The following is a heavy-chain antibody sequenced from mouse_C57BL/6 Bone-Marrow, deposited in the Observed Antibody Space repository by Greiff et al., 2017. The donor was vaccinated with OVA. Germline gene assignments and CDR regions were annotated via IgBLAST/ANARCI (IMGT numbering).Heavy chain of an antibody. J-gene: IGHJ3*01. CDR2: INPGSGGT. Sequence: VQLQQSGAELVRPGTSVKVSCKASGYAFTNYLIEWVKQRPGQGLEWIGVINPGSGGTNYNEKFKGKATLTADKSSSTAYMQLSSLTSEDSAVYFCARGYDFAYWGQGTLVTVSA. D-gene: IGHD2-3*01. CDR1: GYAFTNYL. CDR3: ARGYDFAY. V-gene: IGHV1-54*01.